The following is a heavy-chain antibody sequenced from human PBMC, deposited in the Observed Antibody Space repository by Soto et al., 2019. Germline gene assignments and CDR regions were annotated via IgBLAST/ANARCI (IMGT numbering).Heavy chain of an antibody. Sequence: GESLKISCKGSGYSFTSYWIGWVRQMPGKGLEWMGIIYPGDSDTRYSPSFQGQVTISADKSISTAYLQWSSLKASDTAMYYCAREKYSSSSVDYYYGMDVWGQGTTVTVSS. CDR2: IYPGDSDT. CDR1: GYSFTSYW. V-gene: IGHV5-51*01. J-gene: IGHJ6*02. D-gene: IGHD6-6*01. CDR3: AREKYSSSSVDYYYGMDV.